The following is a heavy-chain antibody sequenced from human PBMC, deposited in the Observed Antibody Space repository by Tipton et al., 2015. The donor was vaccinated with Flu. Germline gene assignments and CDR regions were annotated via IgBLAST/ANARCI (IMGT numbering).Heavy chain of an antibody. D-gene: IGHD5-24*01. J-gene: IGHJ4*02. CDR2: FYYDVGT. V-gene: IGHV4-39*07. Sequence: LRLSCTVSGGSISSVTYYWGWIRQPQGKGLEWIGSFYYDVGTYYNPSLNSRVTISVDESKNQFSLRLTSVTAADTAVYYCVRTKDGYTLSNFVYWGQGTLVTVSS. CDR1: GGSISSVTYY. CDR3: VRTKDGYTLSNFVY.